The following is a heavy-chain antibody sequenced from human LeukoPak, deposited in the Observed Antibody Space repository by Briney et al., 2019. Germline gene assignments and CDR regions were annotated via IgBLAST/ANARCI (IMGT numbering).Heavy chain of an antibody. D-gene: IGHD2-2*01. V-gene: IGHV3-72*01. CDR2: IRNKPNSYTT. J-gene: IGHJ4*02. Sequence: PGGSLRLSCAASGFTFSDHYMDWVRQAPGKGLEWVGRIRNKPNSYTTEYAASVKGRFTISRGDSKDSLYLQMNSLKTEDTAVYYCAVRYDNDYWGKGPLVTVS. CDR3: AVRYDNDY. CDR1: GFTFSDHY.